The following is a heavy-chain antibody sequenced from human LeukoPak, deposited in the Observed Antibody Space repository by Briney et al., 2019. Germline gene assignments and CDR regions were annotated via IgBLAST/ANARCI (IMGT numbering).Heavy chain of an antibody. CDR1: GFTFSSYA. CDR3: ARGTYRIGEAGTSWFDP. V-gene: IGHV3-23*01. Sequence: GGSLRLSCAASGFTFSSYAMSWVRQAPGKGLEWVSAISGSGGSTYYADSVKGRFTISRDNSKNTLYLQMNSLRAEDTAVYYCARGTYRIGEAGTSWFDPWGQGTQVTVSS. CDR2: ISGSGGST. J-gene: IGHJ5*02. D-gene: IGHD6-13*01.